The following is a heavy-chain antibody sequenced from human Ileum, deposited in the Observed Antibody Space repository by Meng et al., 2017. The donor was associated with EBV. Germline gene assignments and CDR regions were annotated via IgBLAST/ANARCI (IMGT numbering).Heavy chain of an antibody. J-gene: IGHJ1*01. V-gene: IGHV4-4*03. D-gene: IGHD3-10*01. Sequence: RESGHARVKPPEPRSRTCAVARDSIPNQHWWAWARQCQGKGLEWIAEIPHSRSRAYNPSIKSRVSMSIGKSKNQFSLKLNSVTAADTALYHCLRGSGGSVWGQGTLVTVSS. CDR3: LRGSGGSV. CDR2: IPHSRSR. CDR1: RDSIPNQHW.